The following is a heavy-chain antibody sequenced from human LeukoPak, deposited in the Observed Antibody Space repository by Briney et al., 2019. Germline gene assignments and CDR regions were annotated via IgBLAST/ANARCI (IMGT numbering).Heavy chain of an antibody. CDR1: GVTFDDYA. CDR2: IFWDGDRT. Sequence: PGGSLRLSCAASGVTFDDYAMHWVRQAPGKGLEWGPLIFWDGDRTYYAHSVTGRFIIYRDNSKNSLYLQMNSLRAEDTALYYSAKDRKGGYSGYDYYMDVWGKGTTVTVSS. V-gene: IGHV3-43D*03. CDR3: AKDRKGGYSGYDYYMDV. J-gene: IGHJ6*03. D-gene: IGHD5-12*01.